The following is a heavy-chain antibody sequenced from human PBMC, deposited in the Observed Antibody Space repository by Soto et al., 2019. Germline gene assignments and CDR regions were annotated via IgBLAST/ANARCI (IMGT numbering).Heavy chain of an antibody. D-gene: IGHD3-3*01. CDR3: AKELRITIFGVVTAFDY. J-gene: IGHJ4*02. CDR1: GFTFNRYA. CDR2: ISGSGGST. V-gene: IGHV3-23*01. Sequence: PGGSLRLSCAASGFTFNRYAMSWVRQAPGKGLEWVSAISGSGGSTYYADSVKGRVTISTDNSKNTLYMQMNSLRAEDTAVYYCAKELRITIFGVVTAFDYWGQGTMVTVSS.